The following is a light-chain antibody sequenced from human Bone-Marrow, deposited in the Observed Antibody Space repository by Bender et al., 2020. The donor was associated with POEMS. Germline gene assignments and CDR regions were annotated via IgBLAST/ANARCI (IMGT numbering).Light chain of an antibody. CDR3: SSYTSSSTLGV. V-gene: IGLV2-14*02. CDR1: RSDIGNYNL. J-gene: IGLJ3*02. CDR2: DVT. Sequence: QSALTQPASVSGSPGQSITISCTGARSDIGNYNLVSWYQQRPGQAPKLMIYDVTKRPSGISPRFSGSKSGNTASLTISGLQAEDEADYYCSSYTSSSTLGVFGGGTKLTVL.